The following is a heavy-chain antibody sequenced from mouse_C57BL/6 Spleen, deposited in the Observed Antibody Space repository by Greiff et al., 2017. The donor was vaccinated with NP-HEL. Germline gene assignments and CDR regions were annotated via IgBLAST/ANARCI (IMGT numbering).Heavy chain of an antibody. Sequence: EVKVVESGGGLVQSGRSLRLSCATSGFTFSDFYMEWVRQAPGKGLEWIAASRNKANDYTTEYSASVKGRFIVSRDTSQSILYLQMNALRAEDTAIYYCARETYYYGSSYWYFDVWGTGTTVTVSS. J-gene: IGHJ1*03. CDR2: SRNKANDYTT. D-gene: IGHD1-1*01. CDR1: GFTFSDFY. V-gene: IGHV7-1*01. CDR3: ARETYYYGSSYWYFDV.